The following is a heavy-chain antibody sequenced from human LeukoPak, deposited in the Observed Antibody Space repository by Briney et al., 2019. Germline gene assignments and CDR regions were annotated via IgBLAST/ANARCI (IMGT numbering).Heavy chain of an antibody. CDR2: INPNSGGT. CDR3: ARPSSSWYSCVDY. Sequence: ASVTVSCKASGYTFTGYYMHWVRQAPGQGLEWMGWINPNSGGTNYAQKFQGRVTMTRDTSISTAYMELSRLRSDDTAVYYCARPSSSWYSCVDYWGQGTLVTVSS. V-gene: IGHV1-2*02. CDR1: GYTFTGYY. D-gene: IGHD6-13*01. J-gene: IGHJ4*02.